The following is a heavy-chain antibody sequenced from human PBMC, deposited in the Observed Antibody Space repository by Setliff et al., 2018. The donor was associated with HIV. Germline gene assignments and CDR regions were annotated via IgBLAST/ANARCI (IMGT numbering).Heavy chain of an antibody. CDR1: GYSFTTFD. J-gene: IGHJ4*02. CDR2: MNPNSGNT. CDR3: ARYQLLSGCKL. D-gene: IGHD2-2*01. Sequence: GASVKVSCKASGYSFTTFDVNWVRQATGQGLEWMGWMNPNSGNTGYAQKFQGRVTMTRNTSISTAYMELSSLRSEDTAVYYCARYQLLSGCKLWGQGTLVTVSS. V-gene: IGHV1-8*01.